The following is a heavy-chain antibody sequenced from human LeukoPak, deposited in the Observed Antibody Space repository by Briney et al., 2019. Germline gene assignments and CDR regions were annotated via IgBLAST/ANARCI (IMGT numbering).Heavy chain of an antibody. CDR2: MSYDGSYK. CDR3: ASGSYHEH. Sequence: PGGSLRLSCAASGFTFSTSAMHWVRQAPGKGLEWVAVMSYDGSYKHYADSVKGRFTISRDNSRNTLSLQMGSLRAEDTAVYYCASGSYHEHWGQGTLVTVSS. D-gene: IGHD1-26*01. CDR1: GFTFSTSA. J-gene: IGHJ4*02. V-gene: IGHV3-30*15.